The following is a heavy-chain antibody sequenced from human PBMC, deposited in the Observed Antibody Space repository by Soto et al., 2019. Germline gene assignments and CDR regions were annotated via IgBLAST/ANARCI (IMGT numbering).Heavy chain of an antibody. D-gene: IGHD3-3*01. CDR2: IYTGGGGVT. Sequence: GGSLRLSCVACGFSVINNYISWVRQAPGKGLEWVSIIYTGGGGVTYYADSVKGRFTLSRDNSKKTLYLHMDSLRAEDTAVYYCARDKSAAEMAFGYWGPRTLVAVSS. V-gene: IGHV3-53*01. CDR1: GFSVINNY. J-gene: IGHJ4*02. CDR3: ARDKSAAEMAFGY.